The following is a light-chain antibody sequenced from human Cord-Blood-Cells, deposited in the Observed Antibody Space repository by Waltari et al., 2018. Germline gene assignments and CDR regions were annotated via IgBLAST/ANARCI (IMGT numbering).Light chain of an antibody. CDR1: SSDVGGYNY. CDR3: SSYAGSNDWV. CDR2: EGS. V-gene: IGLV2-8*01. J-gene: IGLJ3*02. Sequence: QSALTQPPSASGSPGPSVTISCTGTSSDVGGYNYVSWYQQHPGKAPKLMIYEGSKRPSGVPDVFSGSKSGNTASVSVSGRQAENEADYYCSSYAGSNDWVFGGGTKLPVL.